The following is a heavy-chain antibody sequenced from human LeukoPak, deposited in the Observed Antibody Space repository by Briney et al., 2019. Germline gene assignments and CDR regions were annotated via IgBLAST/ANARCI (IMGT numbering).Heavy chain of an antibody. D-gene: IGHD5-24*01. CDR1: GYTFTGYY. CDR2: INPNSGGT. J-gene: IGHJ4*02. CDR3: ARDRYSYGVATTSFDY. V-gene: IGHV1-2*06. Sequence: ASVKLSCKASGYTFTGYYMHWVRQAPGQGLEWMGRINPNSGGTNYAQKFQGRVTMTRDTSISTAYMELSRLRSDDTSVYYCARDRYSYGVATTSFDYWGQGTLVTASS.